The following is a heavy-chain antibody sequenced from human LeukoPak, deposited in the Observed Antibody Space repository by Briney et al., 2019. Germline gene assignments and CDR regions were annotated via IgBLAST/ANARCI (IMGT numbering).Heavy chain of an antibody. CDR3: ARDGSSGYYSNPVGD. CDR1: GYTFTSYG. CDR2: ISAYNGNT. J-gene: IGHJ4*02. Sequence: ASVKVSCKASGYTFTSYGISWVRQAPGQGLEWMGWISAYNGNTNYAQKVQGRVTMTTDTSTSTAYMELRSLRSDDTAVYYCARDGSSGYYSNPVGDWGQGTLVTVSS. D-gene: IGHD3-22*01. V-gene: IGHV1-18*01.